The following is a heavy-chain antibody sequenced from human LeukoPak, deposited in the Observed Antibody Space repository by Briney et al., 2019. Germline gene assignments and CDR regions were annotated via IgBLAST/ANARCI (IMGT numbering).Heavy chain of an antibody. Sequence: GGSLRLSCAASGFTFSSYAMSWVRQAPGRGLEWVSRISGSGSSTYYADSVKGRFTISRDNSKNTLHLQMNSLRVEDTALYYCAKDFEAYCGGDCYTHFDLWGRGTLVTVSS. CDR2: ISGSGSST. J-gene: IGHJ2*01. CDR1: GFTFSSYA. V-gene: IGHV3-23*01. CDR3: AKDFEAYCGGDCYTHFDL. D-gene: IGHD2-21*02.